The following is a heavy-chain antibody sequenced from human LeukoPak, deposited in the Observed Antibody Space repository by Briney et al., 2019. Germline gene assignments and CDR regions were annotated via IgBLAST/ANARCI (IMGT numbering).Heavy chain of an antibody. CDR3: ANQSPQAYCGGDCYPDEYYFDY. V-gene: IGHV3-23*01. J-gene: IGHJ4*02. Sequence: PGGSLRLSCAASGFTFSSYAMSWVRQAPGKGLEWVSAISGSGGSAYYADSVKGRFTISRDNSKNTLYLQMNSLRAEDTAVYYCANQSPQAYCGGDCYPDEYYFDYWGQGTLVTVSS. CDR2: ISGSGGSA. D-gene: IGHD2-21*02. CDR1: GFTFSSYA.